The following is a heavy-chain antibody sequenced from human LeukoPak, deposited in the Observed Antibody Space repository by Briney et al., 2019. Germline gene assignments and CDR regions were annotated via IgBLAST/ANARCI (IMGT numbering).Heavy chain of an antibody. J-gene: IGHJ4*02. CDR3: AKPPSTPRCRKFHY. Sequence: GGSLRLSCAASGFTFSNYAMSWVRQAPGKGLEWVSAVSGSGGSTYYADSVKGRFTISRDNSKNTLYLQMNSLRAEDTALYYCAKPPSTPRCRKFHYWGQGPLVTASS. D-gene: IGHD2-15*01. CDR1: GFTFSNYA. V-gene: IGHV3-23*01. CDR2: VSGSGGST.